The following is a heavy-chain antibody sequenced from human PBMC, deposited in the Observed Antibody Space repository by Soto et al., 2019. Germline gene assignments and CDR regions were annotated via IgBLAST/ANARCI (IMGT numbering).Heavy chain of an antibody. CDR3: ARGGEIYDILTGYYITEEYYFDY. CDR1: GYTFTGYY. CDR2: INPNSGGT. J-gene: IGHJ4*02. V-gene: IGHV1-2*04. Sequence: GASVKVSCKASGYTFTGYYMHWVRQAPGQGLEWLGWINPNSGGTNYAQKFQGWVTMTRDTSISTAYMELSRLRSDDTAVYYCARGGEIYDILTGYYITEEYYFDYWGQGTLVTVSS. D-gene: IGHD3-9*01.